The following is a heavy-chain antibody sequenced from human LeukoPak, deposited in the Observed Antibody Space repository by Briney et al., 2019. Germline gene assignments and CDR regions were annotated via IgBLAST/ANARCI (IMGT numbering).Heavy chain of an antibody. D-gene: IGHD6-19*01. V-gene: IGHV1-18*01. CDR3: ARDLPAGTYYYYGMDV. CDR1: GYTFTSYG. Sequence: ASVTVSCKASGYTFTSYGISWVRQAPGQGLEWMGWISAYNGNTNYAQKLQGRVTMTTDTSTSTAYMELRSLRSDDTAVYYCARDLPAGTYYYYGMDVWGQGTTVTVSS. J-gene: IGHJ6*02. CDR2: ISAYNGNT.